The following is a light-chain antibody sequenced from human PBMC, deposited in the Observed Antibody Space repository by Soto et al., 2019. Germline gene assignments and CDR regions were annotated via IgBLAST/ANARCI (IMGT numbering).Light chain of an antibody. V-gene: IGLV1-47*02. CDR3: ATWDDSLSGVV. J-gene: IGLJ2*01. CDR2: HIN. Sequence: QSVLTQPPSASGTPGQRVSISCSGSSSNIGTNYVYWYQKLPGAAPKLLIFHINERPSGVPERFSGSRSGTSASLAISGLRSDDEADYYCATWDDSLSGVVFGGGTKVTVL. CDR1: SSNIGTNY.